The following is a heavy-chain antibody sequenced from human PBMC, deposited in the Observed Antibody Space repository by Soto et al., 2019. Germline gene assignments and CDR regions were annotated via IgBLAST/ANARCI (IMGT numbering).Heavy chain of an antibody. J-gene: IGHJ4*02. D-gene: IGHD3-22*01. CDR1: DGSMNSDSSY. V-gene: IGHV4-39*01. Sequence: QLQLQESGPGLVEPSETLSLTCRVSDGSMNSDSSYWGWIRQPPGKGLEWIGVINHSGSTYHNLSLKGRVTMSLDASRNQFSLKLTSMTAADTAVYYCARLGGYVSVGYYYLWDSWGQGTLVTVSS. CDR3: ARLGGYVSVGYYYLWDS. CDR2: INHSGST.